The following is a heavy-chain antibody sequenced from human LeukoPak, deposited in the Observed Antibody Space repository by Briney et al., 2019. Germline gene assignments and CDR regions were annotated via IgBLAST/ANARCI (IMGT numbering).Heavy chain of an antibody. J-gene: IGHJ5*02. CDR2: INHSGSS. V-gene: IGHV4-34*01. Sequence: SETLSLTCAVSGGSFSGYYWSWIRKLPAKGLEWIGEINHSGSSNYNPSLKSRVTISVDTSKNQYSLKLSSVTAADTAVYYCARRIMRITMVPGVLWFDPWGQGTLVTVSS. CDR3: ARRIMRITMVPGVLWFDP. CDR1: GGSFSGYY. D-gene: IGHD3-10*01.